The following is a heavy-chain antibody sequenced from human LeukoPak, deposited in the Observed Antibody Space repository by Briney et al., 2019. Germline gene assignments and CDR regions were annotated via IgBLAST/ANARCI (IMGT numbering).Heavy chain of an antibody. CDR1: GGSFSGYY. V-gene: IGHV4-34*01. D-gene: IGHD3-3*01. Sequence: PSETLSLTCAVYGGSFSGYYWSGIRQPPGKGLEWIGEINHSGSTNYNPSLKSRVTISVDTSKNQFSLKLSSVTAADTAVYYCARVPYDFWSGYSPYYYYGMDVWGQGTTVTVSS. CDR2: INHSGST. J-gene: IGHJ6*02. CDR3: ARVPYDFWSGYSPYYYYGMDV.